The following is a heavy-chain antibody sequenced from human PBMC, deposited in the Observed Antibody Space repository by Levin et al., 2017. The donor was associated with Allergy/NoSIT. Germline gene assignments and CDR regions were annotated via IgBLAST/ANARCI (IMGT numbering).Heavy chain of an antibody. J-gene: IGHJ4*02. CDR2: ISWNSGRI. Sequence: SLRLSCAASGFNFNDYAMHWVRRGPGKGLEWVSGISWNSGRIGYADSVKGRFTVARDNAKNSLFLQMNSLRAEDSALYYCAKDSTAYSSSQDLDSWGQGTLVTVSS. CDR1: GFNFNDYA. V-gene: IGHV3-9*01. CDR3: AKDSTAYSSSQDLDS. D-gene: IGHD6-13*01.